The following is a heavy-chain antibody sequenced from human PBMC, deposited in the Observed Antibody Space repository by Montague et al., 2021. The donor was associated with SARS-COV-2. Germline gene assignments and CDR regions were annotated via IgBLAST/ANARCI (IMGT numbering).Heavy chain of an antibody. CDR3: VRGIEAAGSYDY. Sequence: CAISGDSVSSNSATWNWIRQSPSRGLEWLGRTYYRSMWKSDYARPVKSRIAINPDTSKNQFSLQLSSVTPKDTALYYCVRGIEAAGSYDYWGQGTLVTVSS. V-gene: IGHV6-1*01. J-gene: IGHJ4*02. CDR1: GDSVSSNSAT. D-gene: IGHD6-13*01. CDR2: TYYRSMWKS.